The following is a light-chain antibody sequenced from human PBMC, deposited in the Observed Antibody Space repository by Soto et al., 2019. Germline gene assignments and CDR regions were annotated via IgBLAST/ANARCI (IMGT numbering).Light chain of an antibody. J-gene: IGKJ5*01. Sequence: IVLTQSPGTLSLSPGERATLSCRASQTGSNSYLAWYQHKSGQAPRLLIYGVYTRASGIPDRFSGSGSGTDFTLTISSLQSEDFAVYYCQQYNEWPPFTFGQGTRLEIK. CDR1: QTGSNSY. CDR2: GVY. CDR3: QQYNEWPPFT. V-gene: IGKV3-20*01.